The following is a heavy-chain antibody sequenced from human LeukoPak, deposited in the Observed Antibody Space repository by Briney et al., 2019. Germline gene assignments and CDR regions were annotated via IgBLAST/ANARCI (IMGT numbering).Heavy chain of an antibody. D-gene: IGHD2-21*02. J-gene: IGHJ3*02. CDR3: TSNIVVVTAFSGEAFDI. CDR2: IKSKSDGGTT. CDR1: GFTFINAW. Sequence: PGGSLRLSCAASGFTFINAWMTWVRQAPGKGLEWVGRIKSKSDGGTTDYAAPVKDRFTISRDDSKNTLYLEMNSLKTEDTAFYYCTSNIVVVTAFSGEAFDIWGRGTLVTVSS. V-gene: IGHV3-15*01.